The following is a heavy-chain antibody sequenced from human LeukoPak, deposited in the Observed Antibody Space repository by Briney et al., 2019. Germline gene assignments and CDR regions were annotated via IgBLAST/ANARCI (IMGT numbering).Heavy chain of an antibody. Sequence: GGSLRRSCAASGFTFSHYAMSWVRQAPGKGLERVSGISGSGSDTFYADSVKGRFTISRDNSKNTLYLQMSSLRAEDTAVYYCANVIIVAAGYEYFQHWGQGTLVSVSS. CDR1: GFTFSHYA. CDR3: ANVIIVAAGYEYFQH. D-gene: IGHD6-13*01. J-gene: IGHJ1*01. V-gene: IGHV3-23*01. CDR2: ISGSGSDT.